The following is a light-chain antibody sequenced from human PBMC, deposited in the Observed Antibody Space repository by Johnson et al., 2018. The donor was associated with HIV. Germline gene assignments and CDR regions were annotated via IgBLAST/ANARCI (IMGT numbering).Light chain of an antibody. V-gene: IGLV1-51*01. J-gene: IGLJ1*01. CDR1: SSNIGNNY. Sequence: QSVLTQPPSVSAAPGQTVTISCSGSSSNIGNNYVSWYQQLPGTVSKLLIYDNNKRPSGIPDRFSGSKSGTSATLGITGLQTGDEADYYCGTWDSGLGAVYVFGPGTKVTVL. CDR3: GTWDSGLGAVYV. CDR2: DNN.